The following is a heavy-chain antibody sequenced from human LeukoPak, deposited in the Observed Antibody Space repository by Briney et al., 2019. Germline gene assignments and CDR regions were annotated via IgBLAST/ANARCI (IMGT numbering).Heavy chain of an antibody. J-gene: IGHJ6*02. CDR2: IIPIFGTA. D-gene: IGHD6-19*01. Sequence: SVKVSCKASGGTFSSYAISWVRQAPGQGLEWMGGIIPIFGTANYAQKFQGRVTITADESTSTAYMELSSLRSEDTAVYYCARDRREWLVRYYYYYYGMDVWGQGTAVTVSS. CDR1: GGTFSSYA. V-gene: IGHV1-69*13. CDR3: ARDRREWLVRYYYYYYGMDV.